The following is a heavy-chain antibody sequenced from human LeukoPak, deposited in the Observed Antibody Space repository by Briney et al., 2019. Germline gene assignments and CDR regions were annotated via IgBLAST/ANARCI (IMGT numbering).Heavy chain of an antibody. CDR2: INWNGGST. D-gene: IGHD2-21*01. Sequence: GGSLRLSCAASGFTFDDYGMSWVRQAPGKGLEWVSGINWNGGSTGYADSVKGRFTISRHNAKNSLYLQMNSLRAEDTAVYYCASWPFLAYCGGDCYLDVWGKGTTVTVSS. V-gene: IGHV3-20*04. CDR3: ASWPFLAYCGGDCYLDV. J-gene: IGHJ6*03. CDR1: GFTFDDYG.